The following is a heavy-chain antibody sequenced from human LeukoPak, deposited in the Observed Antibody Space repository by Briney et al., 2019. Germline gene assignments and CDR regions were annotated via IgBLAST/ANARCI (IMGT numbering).Heavy chain of an antibody. V-gene: IGHV3-30*02. J-gene: IGHJ6*03. CDR2: IRYDGSNK. Sequence: AGGSLRLSCAVSGFPFTSYWMSWVRQAPGKGLEWVAFIRYDGSNKYYADSVKGRFTISRDNSKNTLYLQMNSLRAEDTAVYYCAKGAVTMVRGVIIADYYYYYMDVWGKGTTVTISS. CDR3: AKGAVTMVRGVIIADYYYYYMDV. D-gene: IGHD3-10*01. CDR1: GFPFTSYW.